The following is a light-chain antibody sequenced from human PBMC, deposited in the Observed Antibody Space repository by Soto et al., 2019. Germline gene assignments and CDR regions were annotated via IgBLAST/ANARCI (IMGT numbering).Light chain of an antibody. J-gene: IGKJ5*01. Sequence: EIVMTQSPATLSVSPGERATLSCRASQSVNSNLVWYQQKPGQAPRLLIYGASNRATGIPDRFSGSGSGTDFTLTISRLEPEDVATYYCQKYNSALTFGQGTRLEIK. CDR1: QSVNSN. CDR2: GAS. CDR3: QKYNSALT. V-gene: IGKV3D-15*01.